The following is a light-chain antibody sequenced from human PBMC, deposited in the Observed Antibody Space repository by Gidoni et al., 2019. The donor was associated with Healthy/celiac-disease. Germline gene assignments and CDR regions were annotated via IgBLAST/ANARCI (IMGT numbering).Light chain of an antibody. J-gene: IGLJ2*01. CDR2: DVS. CDR1: SSDVGGYNY. Sequence: QSALTQPASVSGSPGQSISISCNGTSSDVGGYNYVSWYQQHPGKAPKLIIYDVSNWPSGVSNRFCGSKSGNTASLTISGLQAEDEGDYYCSSYTSSSTLVFGGGTKLTVL. V-gene: IGLV2-14*01. CDR3: SSYTSSSTLV.